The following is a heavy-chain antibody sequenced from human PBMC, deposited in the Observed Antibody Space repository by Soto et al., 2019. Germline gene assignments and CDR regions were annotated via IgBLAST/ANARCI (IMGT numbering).Heavy chain of an antibody. Sequence: GGSLRLSCAASGFTFNNYGMHWVRQAPGKGLEWVAVISYDGNNKYYADSVKGRFTISRDNSKNTLYLQMNSLRAEDTAVYYCARDSPGSGPPSRAGPSFDYWGQGTLVTVSS. CDR1: GFTFNNYG. V-gene: IGHV3-30*03. CDR2: ISYDGNNK. CDR3: ARDSPGSGPPSRAGPSFDY. J-gene: IGHJ4*02. D-gene: IGHD3-10*01.